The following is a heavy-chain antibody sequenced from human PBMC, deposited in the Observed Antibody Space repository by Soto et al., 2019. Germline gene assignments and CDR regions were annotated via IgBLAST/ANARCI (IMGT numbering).Heavy chain of an antibody. CDR3: ARGGNGYENWPPYYYYGMDV. D-gene: IGHD5-12*01. Sequence: GGSLRLSCAASGFTFDSYWMTWFRQAPGKGLEWVAHIKQDGGQTYYVDSVKGRFTISRDNAKTSLYLQMNSLRAEDTSVYFCARGGNGYENWPPYYYYGMDVWGQGTTVTVSS. CDR1: GFTFDSYW. CDR2: IKQDGGQT. J-gene: IGHJ6*02. V-gene: IGHV3-7*01.